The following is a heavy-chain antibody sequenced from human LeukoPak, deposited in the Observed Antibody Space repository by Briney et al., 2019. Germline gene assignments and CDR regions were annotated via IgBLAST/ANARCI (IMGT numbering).Heavy chain of an antibody. Sequence: GGSLRLSCAASGFTVSSNYVSWVRQAPGKGVEWVSYISSSSSTIYYAHSVKGRFTISRDNAKNSLYLQMNSLRDEDTAVYYCARGTTIEWELLYYFDYWGQGTLVTVSS. D-gene: IGHD1-26*01. CDR1: GFTVSSNY. J-gene: IGHJ4*02. CDR2: ISSSSSTI. CDR3: ARGTTIEWELLYYFDY. V-gene: IGHV3-48*02.